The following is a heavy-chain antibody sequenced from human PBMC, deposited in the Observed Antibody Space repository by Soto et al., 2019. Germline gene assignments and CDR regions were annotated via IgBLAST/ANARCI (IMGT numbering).Heavy chain of an antibody. Sequence: EVLLVESGGGLVKPGRSLRLSCAASGFTFDDYAMNWVRQSPGKGLEWVSGINWNSGNLCYADSVKGRFTISRDNAKNSLHLQMNSLRAEDTAFYYCAASYGDYNYLKFWGQGTLVTVSS. CDR3: AASYGDYNYLKF. J-gene: IGHJ4*02. CDR1: GFTFDDYA. V-gene: IGHV3-9*01. CDR2: INWNSGNL. D-gene: IGHD4-17*01.